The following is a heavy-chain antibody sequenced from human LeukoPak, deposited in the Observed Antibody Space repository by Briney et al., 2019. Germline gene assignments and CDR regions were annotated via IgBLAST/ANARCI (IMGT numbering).Heavy chain of an antibody. CDR3: ARDKGQGYCSSTSCPSMDV. D-gene: IGHD2-2*01. Sequence: GGSLRLSCAASGFTFSSYAVHWVRQAPGKGLGWVAVISYDGSRKYFADSVKGRFTISRDNSKNTLYLQMNSLRAEDTAAYYCARDKGQGYCSSTSCPSMDVWGQGTTVTVSS. CDR1: GFTFSSYA. CDR2: ISYDGSRK. V-gene: IGHV3-30-3*01. J-gene: IGHJ6*02.